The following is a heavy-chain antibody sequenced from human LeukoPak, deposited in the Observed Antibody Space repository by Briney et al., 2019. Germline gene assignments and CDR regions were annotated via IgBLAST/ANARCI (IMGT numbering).Heavy chain of an antibody. CDR1: GFTVSSNY. V-gene: IGHV3-53*01. CDR3: ARVKDYGDYGFDY. D-gene: IGHD4-17*01. Sequence: PGGSLRLSCAASGFTVSSNYMSWVRQAPGKGLEWVSVIYSGGSTYYAGSVKGRFTISRDNSKNMLYLQMNSLRAEDTAVYYCARVKDYGDYGFDYWGQGTLVTVSS. J-gene: IGHJ4*02. CDR2: IYSGGST.